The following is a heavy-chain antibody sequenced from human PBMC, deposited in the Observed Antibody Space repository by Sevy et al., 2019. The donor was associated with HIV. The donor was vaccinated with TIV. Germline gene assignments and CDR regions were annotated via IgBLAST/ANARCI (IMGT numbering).Heavy chain of an antibody. J-gene: IGHJ4*02. CDR1: GFIFSRYG. Sequence: GGSLRLSCKASGFIFSRYGVHWVRQAPGMGLEWVASIFNDGKTKYYGDAVKGRFTISRDDSKNTLYLQMDSLRAEDTAVYYCARESGSDWYLDYWGQGTLVTVSS. CDR2: IFNDGKTK. V-gene: IGHV3-33*01. D-gene: IGHD1-26*01. CDR3: ARESGSDWYLDY.